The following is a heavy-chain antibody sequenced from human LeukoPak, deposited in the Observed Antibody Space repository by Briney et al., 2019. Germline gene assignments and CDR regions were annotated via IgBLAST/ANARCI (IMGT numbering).Heavy chain of an antibody. V-gene: IGHV3-7*01. CDR1: GFTFDNCW. CDR3: ARDRYDRGGYGAFDI. D-gene: IGHD3-22*01. J-gene: IGHJ3*02. Sequence: PGGSLRLSCAVSGFTFDNCWMTWVRQAPGKGLEWVANIKEDGSEKQYVDSVKGRFTISRDNAKNSLYLQMNSLRTEDTAVYYCARDRYDRGGYGAFDIWGQGTMVTVSS. CDR2: IKEDGSEK.